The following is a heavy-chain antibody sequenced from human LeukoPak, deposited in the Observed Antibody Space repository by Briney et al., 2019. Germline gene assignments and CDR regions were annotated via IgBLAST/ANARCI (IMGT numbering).Heavy chain of an antibody. V-gene: IGHV3-23*01. CDR1: GFTFSSYG. J-gene: IGHJ4*02. CDR3: ARDKSYFGSGSYHYFDS. D-gene: IGHD3-10*01. Sequence: PGGSLRLSCAASGFTFSSYGMSWVRQAPGKGLEWVSAISGSGGSTYYADSVKGRFTISRDNSKNTVYQQMNSLRPEDTALYYCARDKSYFGSGSYHYFDSWGQGALVIVSS. CDR2: ISGSGGST.